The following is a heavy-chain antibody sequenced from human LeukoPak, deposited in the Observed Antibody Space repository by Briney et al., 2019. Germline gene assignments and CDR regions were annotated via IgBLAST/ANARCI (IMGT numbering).Heavy chain of an antibody. Sequence: GGSLRLSCAASGFTFSSYSMNWVRQAPGKGVEWVSSISSSSSYIYYADSVKGRFTISRDNAKNSLYLQMNSLRAEDTAVYYCASLYDYVWGSYRSHAFDIWGQGTMVTVSS. J-gene: IGHJ3*02. D-gene: IGHD3-16*02. CDR1: GFTFSSYS. V-gene: IGHV3-21*01. CDR2: ISSSSSYI. CDR3: ASLYDYVWGSYRSHAFDI.